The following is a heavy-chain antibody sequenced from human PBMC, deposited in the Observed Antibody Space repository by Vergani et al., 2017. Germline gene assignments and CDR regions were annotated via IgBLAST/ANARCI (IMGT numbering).Heavy chain of an antibody. CDR1: GFTFSTYA. D-gene: IGHD1-26*01. CDR3: VKDAGSYENFFDS. CDR2: LTGGGGST. J-gene: IGHJ4*02. Sequence: EVQLLESGGSLKQPGGSVRLSCAASGFTFSTYAMHWVRQAPGKGLEWVSALTGGGGSTYYADSFKGRFIISRDNSRDTLYLQINSLRLEDTATYYCVKDAGSYENFFDSWGQGTLVTVSS. V-gene: IGHV3-23*01.